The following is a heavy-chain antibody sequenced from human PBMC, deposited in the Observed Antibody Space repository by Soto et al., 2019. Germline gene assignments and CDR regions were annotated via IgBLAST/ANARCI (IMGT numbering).Heavy chain of an antibody. J-gene: IGHJ4*02. CDR3: ARDGMTTGDT. CDR1: GVSVRSYT. D-gene: IGHD2-21*02. CDR2: VFSSVSA. V-gene: IGHV4-4*07. Sequence: SETLSLTCIVSGVSVRSYTWSWVRQPANKGLEWIGRVFSSVSATYNPSLKSRVSISMDTPEDRISLKLDSVTAADAGVYFCARDGMTTGDTWGPGTLVTVSS.